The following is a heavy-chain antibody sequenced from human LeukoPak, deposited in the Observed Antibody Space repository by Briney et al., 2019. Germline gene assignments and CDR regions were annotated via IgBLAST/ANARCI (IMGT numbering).Heavy chain of an antibody. CDR3: ARRGLLSLNR. V-gene: IGHV4-34*01. Sequence: SETLSLTCAVSGGTFSSYNWSWICQPPGKGLEWVGEINNSGSSKYNTYFTSRVTISVDTSKNQFSLKLSSVTAADTAVYYCARRGLLSLNRWGQGTLVTVPS. CDR2: INNSGSS. D-gene: IGHD2/OR15-2a*01. CDR1: GGTFSSYN. J-gene: IGHJ4*02.